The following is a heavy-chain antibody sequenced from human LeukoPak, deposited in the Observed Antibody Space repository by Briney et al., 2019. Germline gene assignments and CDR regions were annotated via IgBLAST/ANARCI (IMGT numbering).Heavy chain of an antibody. CDR1: GYSFTSYW. D-gene: IGHD6-13*01. V-gene: IGHV5-51*01. Sequence: PGESLKISCKGSGYSFTSYWIGWARQMPGKGLEWMGIIYPPDSDTRYSPSFQGQVTISADKSISTAYLQWSSLKASDTAMYYCARRLAAANTDAFDIWGQGTMVTISS. J-gene: IGHJ3*02. CDR3: ARRLAAANTDAFDI. CDR2: IYPPDSDT.